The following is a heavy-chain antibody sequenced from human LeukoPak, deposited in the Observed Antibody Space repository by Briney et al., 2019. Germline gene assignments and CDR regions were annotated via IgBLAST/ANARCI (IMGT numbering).Heavy chain of an antibody. D-gene: IGHD3-3*01. V-gene: IGHV1-2*02. CDR1: GYSFTGYH. Sequence: GASVKVSCKAFGYSFTGYHLHWVRQAPRQGLEWMGWVNPKTGGTNYARKFQGRVTMTRDTSINTVNMELSRLTSDDTAVYYCAREFSSKLEWLAYVTGDDAFDVGGQGTMITVS. CDR2: VNPKTGGT. J-gene: IGHJ3*01. CDR3: AREFSSKLEWLAYVTGDDAFDV.